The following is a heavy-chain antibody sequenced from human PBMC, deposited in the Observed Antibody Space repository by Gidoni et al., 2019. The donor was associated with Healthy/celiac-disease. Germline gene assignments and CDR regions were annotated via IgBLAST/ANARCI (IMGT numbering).Heavy chain of an antibody. Sequence: EVQLLESGGGLVQPGGSLRLSCAASGFTFSSYAMSWVRQAPGKGLEWVSAISGSGGSTYYADSVKGRFTISRDNSKNTLYLQMNSLRAEDTAVYYCAKGLRYFDWSAYGMDVWGQGTTVTVSS. V-gene: IGHV3-23*01. CDR2: ISGSGGST. CDR1: GFTFSSYA. CDR3: AKGLRYFDWSAYGMDV. D-gene: IGHD3-9*01. J-gene: IGHJ6*02.